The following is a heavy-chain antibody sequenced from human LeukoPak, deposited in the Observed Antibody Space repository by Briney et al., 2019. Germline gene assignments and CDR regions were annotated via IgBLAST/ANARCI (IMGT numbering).Heavy chain of an antibody. CDR2: INHSGST. Sequence: SETLSLTCTVSGGSISSSSYYWSWIRQPPGKGLERIGEINHSGSTNYNPSLKSRVTISVDTSKNQFSLKLSSVTAADTAVYYCARHNRDYYYYMDVWGKGTTVTISS. D-gene: IGHD2/OR15-2a*01. CDR3: ARHNRDYYYYMDV. CDR1: GGSISSSSYY. J-gene: IGHJ6*03. V-gene: IGHV4-39*01.